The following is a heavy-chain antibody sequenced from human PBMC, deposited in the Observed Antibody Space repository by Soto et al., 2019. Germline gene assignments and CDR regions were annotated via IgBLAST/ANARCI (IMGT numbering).Heavy chain of an antibody. J-gene: IGHJ4*02. V-gene: IGHV4-59*08. CDR2: IYYRGNT. CDR1: GGSIGTYY. D-gene: IGHD3-9*01. CDR3: ARHPGYYDILTGYTTYYFDY. Sequence: LSLTCTVSGGSIGTYYWSWIRQPPGKGLEWIGYIYYRGNTDYNPSLNSRVTISLDTPKNQFSLKLSSVTAADTAVYYCARHPGYYDILTGYTTYYFDYWGQGILVTVSS.